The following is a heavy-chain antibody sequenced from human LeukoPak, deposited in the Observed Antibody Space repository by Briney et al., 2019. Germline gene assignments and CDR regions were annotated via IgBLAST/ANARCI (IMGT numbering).Heavy chain of an antibody. Sequence: SQTLSLTCAVSGGSISSGGYSWSWIRQPPGKGLEWIGYIYHSGSTYYNPSLKSRVTISVDRSKNQFSLKLSSVTAADTAVYYCARGGVRARGVWTYGLGWFDPWGQGTLVTVSS. CDR1: GGSISSGGYS. CDR2: IYHSGST. CDR3: ARGGVRARGVWTYGLGWFDP. J-gene: IGHJ5*02. D-gene: IGHD3-10*01. V-gene: IGHV4-30-2*01.